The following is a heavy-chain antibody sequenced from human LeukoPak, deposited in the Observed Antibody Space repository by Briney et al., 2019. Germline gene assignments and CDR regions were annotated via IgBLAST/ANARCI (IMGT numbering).Heavy chain of an antibody. Sequence: SETLSLTCGVSGGSFTKYYWSWIRQPPGKWLEWIGEINRSGSTNYNPSLKSRVTISVDTSKNQFSLKLSSVTAADTAVYYCARGRGRPGEYRYWGQGTLVTVSS. CDR3: ARGRGRPGEYRY. V-gene: IGHV4-34*01. CDR1: GGSFTKYY. CDR2: INRSGST. D-gene: IGHD2-2*02. J-gene: IGHJ4*02.